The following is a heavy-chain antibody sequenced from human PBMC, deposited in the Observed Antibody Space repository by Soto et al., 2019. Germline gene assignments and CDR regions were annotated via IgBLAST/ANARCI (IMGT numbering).Heavy chain of an antibody. J-gene: IGHJ4*02. V-gene: IGHV6-1*01. CDR3: ARGRHSGFDY. CDR1: GDSVFTNGVA. Sequence: QVQLQQSGPGLVKPSQTLSLTCAISGDSVFTNGVAWNWLRQSPSRGLEWLGRTYYRSKWSNDYAVSVKSRITINLDTSKKPLSLQLNSVIPEDTAVYYCARGRHSGFDYWGQGTLVTVSS. D-gene: IGHD1-26*01. CDR2: TYYRSKWSN.